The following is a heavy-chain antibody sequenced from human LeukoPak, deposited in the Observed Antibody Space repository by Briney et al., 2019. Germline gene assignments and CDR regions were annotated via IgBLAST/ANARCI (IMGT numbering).Heavy chain of an antibody. Sequence: GGSLRLSCAASGFTFSSYAMSWVRQGPGKGLEWVSAISGSGGSTYYADSVKGRFTLSRDNSKNTLNLQMNSMRAEDTAVYYCAKDFSSGSLAVALTHFDYWGQGTLVTVSS. J-gene: IGHJ4*02. CDR1: GFTFSSYA. V-gene: IGHV3-23*01. CDR2: ISGSGGST. D-gene: IGHD6-19*01. CDR3: AKDFSSGSLAVALTHFDY.